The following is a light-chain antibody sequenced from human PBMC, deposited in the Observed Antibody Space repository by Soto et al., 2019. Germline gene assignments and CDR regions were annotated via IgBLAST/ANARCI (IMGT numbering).Light chain of an antibody. CDR1: RIVSNV. J-gene: IGKJ1*01. CDR3: QQYYRYPWT. V-gene: IGKV1-5*01. Sequence: DIQMTQSPTTLSASVGDRVTITCRASRIVSNVLAWFQQKPGKGPELLIYDVSNLQSGVPSRFSGSGSGTEFTLTISSLQPDDFAVYYCQQYYRYPWTFGQGTKVDIK. CDR2: DVS.